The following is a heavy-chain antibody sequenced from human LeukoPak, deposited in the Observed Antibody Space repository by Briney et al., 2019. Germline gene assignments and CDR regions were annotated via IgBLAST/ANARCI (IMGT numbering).Heavy chain of an antibody. D-gene: IGHD2-15*01. Sequence: GGSLRLSCAASGFTFSSYSMNWVRQAPGKGLEWVSSISSRSSYIYYADSVKGRFTISRDNAKNSLYLQMNSLRAEDTAVYYCAGDAATSNFDYWGQGTLVTVSS. CDR1: GFTFSSYS. CDR3: AGDAATSNFDY. V-gene: IGHV3-21*01. J-gene: IGHJ4*02. CDR2: ISSRSSYI.